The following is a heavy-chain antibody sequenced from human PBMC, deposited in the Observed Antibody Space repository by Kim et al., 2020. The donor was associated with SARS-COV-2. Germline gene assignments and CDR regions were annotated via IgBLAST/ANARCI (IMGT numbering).Heavy chain of an antibody. J-gene: IGHJ4*02. CDR2: INHSGST. CDR3: ARGRYYDSSGRIKRYYFDY. V-gene: IGHV4-34*01. D-gene: IGHD3-22*01. CDR1: GGSFSGYY. Sequence: SETLSLTCAVYGGSFSGYYWSWIRQPPGKGLEWIGEINHSGSTNYNPSLKSRVTISVDTSKNQFSLKLSSVTAADTAVYYCARGRYYDSSGRIKRYYFDYWGQGTLVTVSS.